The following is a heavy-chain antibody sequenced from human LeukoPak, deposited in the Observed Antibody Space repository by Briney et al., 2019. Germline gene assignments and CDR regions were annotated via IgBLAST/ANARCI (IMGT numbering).Heavy chain of an antibody. V-gene: IGHV3-21*01. CDR2: ISSSSSYI. Sequence: TGGSLRLSCAASGFTFSSYAMNWVRQAPGKGLEWVSSISSSSSYIYYADSVKGRFTISRDNAKNSLYLQMNSLRAEDTAVYYCARESCSSTSCVDYWGQGTLVTVSS. CDR3: ARESCSSTSCVDY. D-gene: IGHD2-2*01. J-gene: IGHJ4*02. CDR1: GFTFSSYA.